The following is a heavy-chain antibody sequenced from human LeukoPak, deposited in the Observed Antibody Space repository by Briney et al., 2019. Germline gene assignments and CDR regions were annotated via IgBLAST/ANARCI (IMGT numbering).Heavy chain of an antibody. Sequence: GGSLRLSCAASGFTFSTYGMTWVRQAPGKGLEWVSGISSSGSTIYYADSVKGRFTISRDNAENSLYLQMNSLRAEDTAVYYCARERLYSNFFDYWGQGTLVTVSS. J-gene: IGHJ4*02. CDR2: ISSSGSTI. D-gene: IGHD3-16*02. V-gene: IGHV3-48*03. CDR1: GFTFSTYG. CDR3: ARERLYSNFFDY.